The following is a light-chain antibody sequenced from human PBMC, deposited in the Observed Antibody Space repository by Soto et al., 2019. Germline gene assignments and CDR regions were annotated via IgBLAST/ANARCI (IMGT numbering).Light chain of an antibody. CDR2: DAS. V-gene: IGKV3-11*01. Sequence: EIVLTQSPATLSLSPGERATLSCRASQSVNSYLAWYQQQPGQAPRLLIYDASNRATGIPARFSGSGSGTDFTLLISRLEPEDFAVYYFQQSINSITSSKGTRLEIK. CDR1: QSVNSY. J-gene: IGKJ5*01. CDR3: QQSINSIT.